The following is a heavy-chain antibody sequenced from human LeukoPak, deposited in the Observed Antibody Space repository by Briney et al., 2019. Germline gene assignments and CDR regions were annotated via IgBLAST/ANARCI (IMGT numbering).Heavy chain of an antibody. V-gene: IGHV1-18*01. J-gene: IGHJ4*02. CDR2: RSAYNGNT. D-gene: IGHD3-10*01. CDR1: GYTSTRYG. Sequence: ASVKVSCKASGYTSTRYGISWVRQAPGQGLEWMGWRSAYNGNTNYAQKLQGRVTMTTDTSTSTAYMELRSLRSDDTAVYYGARGAYGSGRGYFDYWGQVTLVTVSS. CDR3: ARGAYGSGRGYFDY.